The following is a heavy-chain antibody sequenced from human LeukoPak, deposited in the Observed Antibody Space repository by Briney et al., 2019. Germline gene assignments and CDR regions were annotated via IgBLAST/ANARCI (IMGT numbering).Heavy chain of an antibody. CDR2: IYYSRST. CDR3: ARDGSSTSFRNWFDP. Sequence: SETLSLTCTVSGGSISTYYWGWIRQPPGKGLEWIGSIYYSRSTYYNPSLKSRVTISVDTSKNQFSLKLSSVTAEDTAVYYCARDGSSTSFRNWFDPWGQGTLVTVSS. J-gene: IGHJ5*02. CDR1: GGSISTYY. V-gene: IGHV4-39*07. D-gene: IGHD2-2*01.